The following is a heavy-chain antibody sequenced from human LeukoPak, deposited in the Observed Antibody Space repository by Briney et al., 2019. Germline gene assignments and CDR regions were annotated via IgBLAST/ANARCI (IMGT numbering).Heavy chain of an antibody. V-gene: IGHV3-7*03. Sequence: GGSLRLSCAASGFTFSSYWMSWVRQAPGKGLEWVANIKQDGSEKYYVDSVKGRFTISRDNAKSSLYLQMNSLRAGDTAVYYCASLATIRGDFDYWGQGTLDTVSS. CDR3: ASLATIRGDFDY. J-gene: IGHJ4*02. CDR2: IKQDGSEK. D-gene: IGHD5-12*01. CDR1: GFTFSSYW.